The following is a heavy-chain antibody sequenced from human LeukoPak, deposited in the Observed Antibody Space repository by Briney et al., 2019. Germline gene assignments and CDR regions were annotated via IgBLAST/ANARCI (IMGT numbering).Heavy chain of an antibody. CDR2: INPNSGGT. J-gene: IGHJ5*02. CDR1: GYTFTGYY. Sequence: ASVRVSCKASGYTFTGYYMHWVRQAPGQGLEWMGWINPNSGGTNYAQKFQGRVTMTRDTSISTAYVGLSRLRSDDTAVYYCAREEAAAGTSWFDPWGQGTLVTVSS. D-gene: IGHD6-13*01. CDR3: AREEAAAGTSWFDP. V-gene: IGHV1-2*02.